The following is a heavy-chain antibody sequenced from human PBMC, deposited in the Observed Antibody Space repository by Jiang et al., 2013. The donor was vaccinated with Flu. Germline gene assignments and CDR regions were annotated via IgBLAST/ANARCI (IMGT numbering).Heavy chain of an antibody. CDR2: IYLGDSDT. V-gene: IGHV5-51*01. D-gene: IGHD2-21*02. Sequence: SLKISCKGSGYSFTSYWIGWVRQMPGKGLEWMGNIYLGDSDTRYSPSFQGQVTMSADKSINTAYLQWSSLKASDTAMYYCARRGGTYCGGDCYSNWGQGTLVTVSS. CDR1: GYSFTSYW. CDR3: ARRGGTYCGGDCYSN. J-gene: IGHJ4*02.